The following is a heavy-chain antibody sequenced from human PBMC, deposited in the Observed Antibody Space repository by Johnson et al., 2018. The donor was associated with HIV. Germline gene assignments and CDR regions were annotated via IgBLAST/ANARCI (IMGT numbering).Heavy chain of an antibody. CDR2: IGTAGDT. D-gene: IGHD6-19*01. CDR1: GFTFSDYY. CDR3: AKDGPYSSGIDASDI. J-gene: IGHJ3*02. V-gene: IGHV3-13*01. Sequence: VQLVESGGGLVQPGGSLRLSCAASGFTFSDYYMSWIRQAPGKGLEWVSAIGTAGDTYYPGSVKGRFTISRANAKNSLYLQMNSLRGEDTALYYCAKDGPYSSGIDASDIWGQGTMVTVSS.